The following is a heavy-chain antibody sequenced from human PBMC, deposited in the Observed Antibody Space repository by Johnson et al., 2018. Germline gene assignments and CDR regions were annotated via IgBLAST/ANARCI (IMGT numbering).Heavy chain of an antibody. J-gene: IGHJ1*01. CDR1: GYTFINHY. D-gene: IGHD6-13*01. CDR2: INPSGGGT. CDR3: ARTVIAATETYFQH. V-gene: IGHV1-46*01. Sequence: QVQLQESGAEVKKPGASVKVSCTASGYTFINHYLHWVRLAPGQGLEWLGIINPSGGGTSYAQKFQGRVTMTRDTPTSTVYMELSGLRSEATAVYYCARTVIAATETYFQHWGQGTLVTVSS.